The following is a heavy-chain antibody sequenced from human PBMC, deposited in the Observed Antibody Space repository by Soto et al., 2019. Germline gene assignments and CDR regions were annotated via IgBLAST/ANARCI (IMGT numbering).Heavy chain of an antibody. CDR1: GYTFTSYA. V-gene: IGHV1-3*01. CDR3: ARENIVAKILDYYYMDV. D-gene: IGHD5-12*01. J-gene: IGHJ6*03. Sequence: ASVKVSCKASGYTFTSYAMHWVRQAPGQRLEWMGWINAGNGNTKYSRKFQGRVTITRDTSASTAYMELSSLRSEDTAVYYCARENIVAKILDYYYMDVWGKGTTVTVSS. CDR2: INAGNGNT.